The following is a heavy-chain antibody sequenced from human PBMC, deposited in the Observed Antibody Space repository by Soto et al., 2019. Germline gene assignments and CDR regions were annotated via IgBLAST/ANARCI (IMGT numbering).Heavy chain of an antibody. V-gene: IGHV6-1*01. Sequence: PSQTLSLTCAVSGDSVSSNSAVWNWIRQSPSRGLEWLGRTYYRSKWYNDYALSLKSRISINPDTSKNQFSLQLNSVTPEDTAVYYCGREGQAGMVDYCGQGTLVTVSS. CDR2: TYYRSKWYN. J-gene: IGHJ4*02. CDR1: GDSVSSNSAV. CDR3: GREGQAGMVDY. D-gene: IGHD1-1*01.